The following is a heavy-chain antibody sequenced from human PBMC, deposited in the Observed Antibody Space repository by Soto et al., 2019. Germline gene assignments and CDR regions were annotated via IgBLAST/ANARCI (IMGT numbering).Heavy chain of an antibody. CDR1: GGSISSYY. J-gene: IGHJ4*02. D-gene: IGHD6-19*01. CDR2: IYYSGST. Sequence: SETLSLTCTVSGGSISSYYWSWIRQPPGKGLEWIGYIYYSGSTNYNPSLKSRVTISVDTSKNQFSLKLSSVTAADTAVYYCARVKYSSGWYPTFDYWGQGTLVTVSS. CDR3: ARVKYSSGWYPTFDY. V-gene: IGHV4-59*01.